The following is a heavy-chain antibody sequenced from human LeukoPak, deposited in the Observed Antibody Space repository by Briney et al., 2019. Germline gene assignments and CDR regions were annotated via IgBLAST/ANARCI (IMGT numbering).Heavy chain of an antibody. Sequence: PGGSLRLSCAASGFTFSSYAMSWVRQAPGKGLEWVSAISGSGGSTYYADSVKGRFTISRDNSKNTLYLQMNSLRAEDTAVYYCANCRWYGGTREYYFDYWGQGTLVTVSS. CDR2: ISGSGGST. D-gene: IGHD4-23*01. CDR3: ANCRWYGGTREYYFDY. J-gene: IGHJ4*02. V-gene: IGHV3-23*01. CDR1: GFTFSSYA.